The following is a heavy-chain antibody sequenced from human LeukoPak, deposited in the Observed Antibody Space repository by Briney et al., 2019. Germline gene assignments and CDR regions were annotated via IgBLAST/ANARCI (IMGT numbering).Heavy chain of an antibody. D-gene: IGHD4-23*01. J-gene: IGHJ4*02. Sequence: PSETLSLTCTVSGGSISSSGYYWGWIRQPPGKGLEWIGSIYYSGSTYYNPSLKSRVTISVDTSKNQFSLKLSSVTAADTAVYYCARQRDYGGAHWGQGTLVTVSS. CDR1: GGSISSSGYY. CDR3: ARQRDYGGAH. CDR2: IYYSGST. V-gene: IGHV4-39*01.